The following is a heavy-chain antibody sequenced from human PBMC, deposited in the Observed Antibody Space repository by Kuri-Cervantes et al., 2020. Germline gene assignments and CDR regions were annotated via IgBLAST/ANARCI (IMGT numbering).Heavy chain of an antibody. CDR2: IWYDGSNK. CDR1: GFTFSSYG. V-gene: IGHV3-33*01. Sequence: GESLKISCAASGFTFSSYGMHWVRQAPGKGLEWVAVIWYDGSNKYYADSVKGRFTIFRDNSKNTLYLQMNSLRDEDTAVYYCARGFNYVWGSWDPDYFDYWGQGTLVTVSS. D-gene: IGHD3-16*01. J-gene: IGHJ4*02. CDR3: ARGFNYVWGSWDPDYFDY.